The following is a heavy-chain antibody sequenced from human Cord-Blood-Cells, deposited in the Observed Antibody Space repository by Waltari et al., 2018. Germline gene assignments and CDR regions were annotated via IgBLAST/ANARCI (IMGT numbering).Heavy chain of an antibody. CDR3: ARDAFVDSNSSGLFDY. V-gene: IGHV1-46*01. CDR1: GYTFTSYY. CDR2: INPSGGST. Sequence: QVQLVQSGAEVKKPGASVKVSCKASGYTFTSYYMHWVRQAPGQGLEWMGIINPSGGSTSYAQKFQGRVTMTRDTSTSTVYMELSSLRSEDTAVYYCARDAFVDSNSSGLFDYWGQGTLVTVSS. D-gene: IGHD6-6*01. J-gene: IGHJ4*02.